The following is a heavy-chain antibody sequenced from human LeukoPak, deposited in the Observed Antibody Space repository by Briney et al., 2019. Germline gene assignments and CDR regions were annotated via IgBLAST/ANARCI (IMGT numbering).Heavy chain of an antibody. D-gene: IGHD5-18*01. CDR2: IYYSGST. J-gene: IGHJ4*02. Sequence: SETLSLTCTVSGGSISSHYWSWLRQPPGKGLEWIGYIYYSGSTNYNPSLKSRVTISVDTSKNQFSLKLSSVTAADTAVYYCARGNSYGSFFDYWGQGTLVTVSS. CDR3: ARGNSYGSFFDY. CDR1: GGSISSHY. V-gene: IGHV4-59*11.